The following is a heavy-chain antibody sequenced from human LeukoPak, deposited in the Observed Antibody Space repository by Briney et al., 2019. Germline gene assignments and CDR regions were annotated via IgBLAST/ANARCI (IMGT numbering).Heavy chain of an antibody. CDR2: TIPMSDTA. V-gene: IGHV1-69*06. CDR1: GGTFNSYA. CDR3: AREDDTGRYMGDDAFDI. Sequence: ASVKVSCKASGGTFNSYAISWVRQAPGQGLEWIVGTIPMSDTANYPQKFRGRLTITADIPTSTVYMELSSLRSEDTAVYYCAREDDTGRYMGDDAFDIWGQGTMVTVSS. J-gene: IGHJ3*02. D-gene: IGHD1-26*01.